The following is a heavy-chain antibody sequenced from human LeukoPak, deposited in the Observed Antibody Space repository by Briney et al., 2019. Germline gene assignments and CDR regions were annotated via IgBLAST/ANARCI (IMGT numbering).Heavy chain of an antibody. CDR3: ARGPVVAATHLIFQH. CDR2: INPSGGST. D-gene: IGHD2-15*01. Sequence: ASVNVSCKASGYTFTSYYMHWVRQAPGQGLEWMGIINPSGGSTSYEQKFQGRVTMTSDTSTSTVYMELSSLRSEDTAVYYCARGPVVAATHLIFQHWGQGTLVTVSS. J-gene: IGHJ1*01. CDR1: GYTFTSYY. V-gene: IGHV1-46*01.